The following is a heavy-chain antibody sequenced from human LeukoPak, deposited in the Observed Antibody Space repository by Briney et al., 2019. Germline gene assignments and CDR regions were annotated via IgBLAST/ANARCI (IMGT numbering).Heavy chain of an antibody. CDR3: ARSSYYDFWSGYYVY. J-gene: IGHJ4*02. CDR1: GYTFTSYD. D-gene: IGHD3-3*01. V-gene: IGHV1-8*03. Sequence: ASVKVSCKASGYTFTSYDINWVRQAIGQGLEWMGWMNPNSGNTGYAQKFQGRVTITRNTSISTAYMELSSLRSEDTAVYYCARSSYYDFWSGYYVYWGQGTLVTVSS. CDR2: MNPNSGNT.